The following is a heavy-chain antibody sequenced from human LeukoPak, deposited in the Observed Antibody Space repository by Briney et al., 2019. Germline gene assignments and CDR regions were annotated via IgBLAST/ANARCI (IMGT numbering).Heavy chain of an antibody. Sequence: GGSLRLSCAASGFTFSRYALHWVRQAPGKGLKWVALTSFDGSSHYYADFVKGRFTISKDNSKNTLYLQMNSLRAEDTAVYYCAKDLEHYDFWSGLGSNWFDPWGQGTLVTVSS. V-gene: IGHV3-30-3*01. CDR3: AKDLEHYDFWSGLGSNWFDP. D-gene: IGHD3-3*01. J-gene: IGHJ5*02. CDR2: TSFDGSSH. CDR1: GFTFSRYA.